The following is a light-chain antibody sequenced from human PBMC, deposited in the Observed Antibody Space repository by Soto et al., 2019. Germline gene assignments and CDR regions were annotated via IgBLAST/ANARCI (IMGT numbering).Light chain of an antibody. CDR3: QQLNSYPFT. CDR1: QSVSSY. V-gene: IGKV3-11*01. J-gene: IGKJ3*01. CDR2: DAS. Sequence: EIVLTQSPATLSLSPGERATLSCRASQSVSSYLAWYQQKPGQAPRLLIYDASNRATGIPARFSGSGSGTDFTLTISSLEPEDFAPYYCQQLNSYPFTFGVGTKVDIK.